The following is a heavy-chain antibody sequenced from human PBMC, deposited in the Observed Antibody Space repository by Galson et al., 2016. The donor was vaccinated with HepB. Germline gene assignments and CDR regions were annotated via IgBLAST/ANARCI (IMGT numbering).Heavy chain of an antibody. Sequence: ETLSLTCAVYGGSFSGYYWGWIRQPPGKGLEWIGEINHSGRTNYHPSLKSRVTMSVDTSKSQFSLKVTSVTAADTAVYFCARVNPQIRYSASEYYYGMDVWGQGTTVTVSS. CDR1: GGSFSGYY. CDR3: ARVNPQIRYSASEYYYGMDV. CDR2: INHSGRT. V-gene: IGHV4-34*01. D-gene: IGHD3-9*01. J-gene: IGHJ6*02.